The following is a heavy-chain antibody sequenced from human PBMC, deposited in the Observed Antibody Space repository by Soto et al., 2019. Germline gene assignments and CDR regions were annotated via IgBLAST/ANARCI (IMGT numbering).Heavy chain of an antibody. D-gene: IGHD3-16*01. Sequence: SETLSLTCTVSGGSISSYYWSWIRQPPGKGLEWIGYIYYSGSTNYNPSLKSRVTISVDTSKNQSSLKLSSVTAADTAVYYCARGRFGPPPSNCLVPWGQGTLVTVSS. CDR2: IYYSGST. CDR1: GGSISSYY. J-gene: IGHJ5*02. V-gene: IGHV4-59*01. CDR3: ARGRFGPPPSNCLVP.